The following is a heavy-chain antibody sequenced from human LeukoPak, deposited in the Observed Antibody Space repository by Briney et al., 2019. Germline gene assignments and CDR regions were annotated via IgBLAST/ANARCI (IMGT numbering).Heavy chain of an antibody. CDR2: INHSGST. Sequence: SETLSLTCAVYGGSFSGYYWSWIRQPPGKGLEWIGEINHSGSTNYNPSLKSRVTISVDASKNQFSLKLSSVTAADTAVYYCARQVRGLRYCSRTSCKYFQHWGQGTLVTVSS. CDR1: GGSFSGYY. J-gene: IGHJ1*01. CDR3: ARQVRGLRYCSRTSCKYFQH. V-gene: IGHV4-34*01. D-gene: IGHD2-2*01.